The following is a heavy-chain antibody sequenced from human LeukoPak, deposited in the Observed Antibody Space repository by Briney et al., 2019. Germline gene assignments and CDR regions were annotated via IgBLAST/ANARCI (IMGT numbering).Heavy chain of an antibody. CDR1: GSPFTTHW. V-gene: IGHV5-51*01. CDR3: ARQHYDSSGYYVGGWFDP. J-gene: IGHJ5*02. Sequence: GESLKISCQGSGSPFTTHWIAWVRPLPGKGLEWMGIIFPGDSDTRYSPSFQGQVTISADKSISTAYLQWSSLKASDTAMYYCARQHYDSSGYYVGGWFDPWGQGTLVTVSS. D-gene: IGHD3-22*01. CDR2: IFPGDSDT.